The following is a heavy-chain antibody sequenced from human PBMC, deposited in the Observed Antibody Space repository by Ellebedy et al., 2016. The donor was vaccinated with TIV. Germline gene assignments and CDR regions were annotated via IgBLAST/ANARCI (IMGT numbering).Heavy chain of an antibody. CDR2: ISGDGDTT. V-gene: IGHV3-23*01. CDR1: GFTFNNYA. D-gene: IGHD3-22*01. CDR3: AKDLRYYYDSSGYYYVGGNPGYCLDS. J-gene: IGHJ4*02. Sequence: GGSLRLSXAASGFTFNNYAMNWVRQAPGRGLEWVSGISGDGDTTHYADSVKGRFAISRDNSKNKLSLQMNSLRAEDTAVYYCAKDLRYYYDSSGYYYVGGNPGYCLDSWGQGTLVTVSS.